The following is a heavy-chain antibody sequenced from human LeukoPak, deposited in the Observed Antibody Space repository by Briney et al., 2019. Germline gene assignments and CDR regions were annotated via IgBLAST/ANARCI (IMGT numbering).Heavy chain of an antibody. D-gene: IGHD3-3*01. CDR2: IIPIFGTA. CDR1: GGTFSSYA. V-gene: IGHV1-69*05. Sequence: PEASVKVSCKASGGTFSSYAISWVRQAPGQGLEWMGGIIPIFGTANYAQKFQGRVTITTDESTSTAYMELSSLRSEDTAVYYCARVTMTSYDFWSGYTSDYWGQGTLVTVSS. CDR3: ARVTMTSYDFWSGYTSDY. J-gene: IGHJ4*02.